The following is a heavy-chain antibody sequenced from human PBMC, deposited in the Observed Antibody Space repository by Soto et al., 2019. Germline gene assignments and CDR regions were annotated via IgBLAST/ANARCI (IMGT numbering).Heavy chain of an antibody. CDR3: ARQGGYYYYGMDV. J-gene: IGHJ6*02. Sequence: EVQLVQSGAEVKKPGESLTISCKTSGYSFNTSWISWVRQVPGKGLEWMGRIDPGDSNTNYSPSFQGHVTLSVDKSIGTAYLQWSSLKASDTATYDCARQGGYYYYGMDVWGQGTAVTVSS. V-gene: IGHV5-10-1*03. CDR2: IDPGDSNT. D-gene: IGHD2-15*01. CDR1: GYSFNTSW.